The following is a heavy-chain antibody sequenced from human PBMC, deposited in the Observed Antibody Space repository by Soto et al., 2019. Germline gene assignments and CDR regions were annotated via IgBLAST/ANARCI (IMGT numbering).Heavy chain of an antibody. D-gene: IGHD1-26*01. J-gene: IGHJ4*02. CDR3: ARAPGGSGRGYLDY. Sequence: SGSRSLTCAVSGGSISSSKWWSWVRQPPGKGLEWIGEISHSVSTNYNPALKSRVTISVYKSNSQCSLKLSPVTAADTAVYYCARAPGGSGRGYLDYWGQGTLVTVSS. V-gene: IGHV4-4*02. CDR2: ISHSVST. CDR1: GGSISSSKW.